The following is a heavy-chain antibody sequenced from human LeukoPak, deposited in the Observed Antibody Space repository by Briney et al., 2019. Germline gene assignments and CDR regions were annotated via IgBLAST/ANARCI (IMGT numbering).Heavy chain of an antibody. CDR3: ARDRGSIAVAGYLDY. CDR1: GGTFSSYA. CDR2: IIPIFGTA. Sequence: ASVKVSCKASGGTFSSYAISWVRQAPGQGLEWMGGIIPIFGTANYAQKFQGRVTITADESTSTAYMELSSLRSEDTAVYYCARDRGSIAVAGYLDYWGQGTLVTVSS. V-gene: IGHV1-69*13. J-gene: IGHJ4*02. D-gene: IGHD6-19*01.